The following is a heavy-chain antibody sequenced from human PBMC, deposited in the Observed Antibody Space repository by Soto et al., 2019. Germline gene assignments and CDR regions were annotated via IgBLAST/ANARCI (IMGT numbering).Heavy chain of an antibody. Sequence: QVQLVESGGGVVQPGRSLRLSCAASGFTFSSYAMHWVLQAPGKGLEWVAVISYDGSNKYYADSVKGRFTISRDNSKNTLYLQMNSLRAEDTAVYYCARYGTGTSLYWGQGTLVTVSS. V-gene: IGHV3-30-3*01. CDR1: GFTFSSYA. D-gene: IGHD1-7*01. CDR2: ISYDGSNK. J-gene: IGHJ4*02. CDR3: ARYGTGTSLY.